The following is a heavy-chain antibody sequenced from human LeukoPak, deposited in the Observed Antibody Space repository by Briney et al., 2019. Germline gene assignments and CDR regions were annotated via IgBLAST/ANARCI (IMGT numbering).Heavy chain of an antibody. CDR2: ISSSGSTI. CDR3: ARDAAPNSNYYFDY. D-gene: IGHD4-11*01. J-gene: IGHJ4*02. CDR1: GFTFSSYS. Sequence: GGSLRLSCAASGFTFSSYSMNWVRQAPGKGLEWVSYISSSGSTIYYADSVKGRFTISRDNAKNSLYLQMNSLRAEDTAVYYCARDAAPNSNYYFDYWGQGTLVTVSS. V-gene: IGHV3-48*04.